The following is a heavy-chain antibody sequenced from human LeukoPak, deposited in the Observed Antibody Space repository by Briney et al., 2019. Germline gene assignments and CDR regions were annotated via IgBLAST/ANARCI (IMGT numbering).Heavy chain of an antibody. J-gene: IGHJ6*02. Sequence: PVASVKVSCKASGYTFTSYGISWVRQAPGQGLEWMGWISAYNGNTNYAQKLQGRVTMTTDTSTSTAYMELRSLRSDDTAVYYCAILAGVVEYQLLFPHFYGMDVWGQGTTVTVSS. D-gene: IGHD2-2*01. V-gene: IGHV1-18*01. CDR2: ISAYNGNT. CDR3: AILAGVVEYQLLFPHFYGMDV. CDR1: GYTFTSYG.